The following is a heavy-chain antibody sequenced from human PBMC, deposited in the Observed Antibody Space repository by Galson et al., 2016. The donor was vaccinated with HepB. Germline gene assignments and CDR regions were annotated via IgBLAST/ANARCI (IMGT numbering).Heavy chain of an antibody. CDR3: ARGVSRGGTAIGRRIYYFGMDV. CDR2: ISAYNGNT. CDR1: GFTFTNYA. D-gene: IGHD3-10*01. Sequence: SVKVSCKASGFTFTNYAISWVRQAPGQGLEWMGWISAYNGNTKYAQNLQGRVTMTTDTSTSTAYMDLRSLTSDDTAVYYCARGVSRGGTAIGRRIYYFGMDVWGRGTTVIVSS. V-gene: IGHV1-18*01. J-gene: IGHJ6*02.